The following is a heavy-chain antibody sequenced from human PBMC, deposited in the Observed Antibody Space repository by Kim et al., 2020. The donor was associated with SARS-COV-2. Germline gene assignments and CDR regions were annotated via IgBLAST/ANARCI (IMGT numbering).Heavy chain of an antibody. V-gene: IGHV3-23*01. J-gene: IGHJ4*02. CDR3: AKQTYDFWSGYAD. Sequence: ADSVKGRFTISRDNSKNTLYLQMNSLRAEDTAVYYCAKQTYDFWSGYADWGQGTLVTVSS. D-gene: IGHD3-3*01.